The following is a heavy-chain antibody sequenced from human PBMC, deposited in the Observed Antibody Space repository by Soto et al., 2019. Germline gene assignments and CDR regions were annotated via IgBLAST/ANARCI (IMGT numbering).Heavy chain of an antibody. CDR3: ARCRGKYPCYFDN. CDR1: GFTFNTYA. Sequence: GGSLRLSCAASGFTFNTYAMGWVRQAPGKGLEWVSIISNGVGNTYFADSVKGRFTISRDNSRNTMYLHMKSLRAEDTAIYYCARCRGKYPCYFDNWGQGILVTVSS. D-gene: IGHD1-26*01. V-gene: IGHV3-23*01. CDR2: ISNGVGNT. J-gene: IGHJ4*02.